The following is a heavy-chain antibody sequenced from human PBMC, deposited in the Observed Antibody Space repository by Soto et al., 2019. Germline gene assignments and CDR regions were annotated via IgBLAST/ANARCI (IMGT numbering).Heavy chain of an antibody. V-gene: IGHV1-8*01. CDR3: ARRAETNGRNGFGADKYYFDF. CDR1: GYTFTSYD. CDR2: MSPNTGNS. J-gene: IGHJ4*02. D-gene: IGHD1-1*01. Sequence: ASVKVSCKASGYTFTSYDIYWVRQATGQGLEWMGWMSPNTGNSGYAQKFQGRVTMTSDTSISTAHMELSSLRSEDTAVYYCARRAETNGRNGFGADKYYFDFWGQGPMVTVSS.